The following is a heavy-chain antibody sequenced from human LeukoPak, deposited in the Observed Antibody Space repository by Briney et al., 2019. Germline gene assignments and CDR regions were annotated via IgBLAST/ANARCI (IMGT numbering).Heavy chain of an antibody. CDR1: GFTFSDHF. D-gene: IGHD2-15*01. J-gene: IGHJ4*02. CDR3: AKGTVGYCSGGSCYPLDY. Sequence: VPPGGSLILSCAVSGFTFSDHFMAWVRQAPGKGLEWVGRSRNKVNSYSTDYAASVKSRFTISRDDSKNSLYLQMNSLQTEDTAVYYCAKGTVGYCSGGSCYPLDYWGQGTLVTVSS. V-gene: IGHV3-72*01. CDR2: SRNKVNSYST.